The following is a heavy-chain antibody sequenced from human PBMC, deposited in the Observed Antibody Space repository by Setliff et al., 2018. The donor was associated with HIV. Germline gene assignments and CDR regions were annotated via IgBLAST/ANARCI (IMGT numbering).Heavy chain of an antibody. V-gene: IGHV1-18*01. J-gene: IGHJ4*02. CDR2: ISGYNANT. D-gene: IGHD3-3*01. CDR3: ARAPRGDFWSGKDYFDY. CDR1: GYSFSSYG. Sequence: GASVKVSCKASGYSFSSYGISWVRQDPGQGIEWMGWISGYNANTNYAQKLQGKVIMTTDTSTSTAYMEVRSLRSDDTAVYFCARAPRGDFWSGKDYFDYWGQVTLVTVSS.